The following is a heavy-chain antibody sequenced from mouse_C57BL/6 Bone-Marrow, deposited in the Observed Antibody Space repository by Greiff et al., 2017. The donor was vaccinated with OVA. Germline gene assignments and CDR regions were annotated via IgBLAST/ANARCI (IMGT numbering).Heavy chain of an antibody. Sequence: QVQLQQSGPELVKPGASVTISCKASGYAFRSSWMNWVKQRPGKGLEWIGRIYPGDGDTNYNGKFKGKATLTADKSSSTAYMQLSSLTSEDSAVYFCARGGYVDYCGQGTTLTVSS. CDR2: IYPGDGDT. CDR3: ARGGYVDY. CDR1: GYAFRSSW. V-gene: IGHV1-82*01. J-gene: IGHJ2*01.